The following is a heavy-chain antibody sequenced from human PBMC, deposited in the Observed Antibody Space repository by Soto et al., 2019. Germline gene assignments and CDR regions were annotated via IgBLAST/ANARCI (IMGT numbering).Heavy chain of an antibody. Sequence: SETLSLTCAVSGASISGYHWSWIRQFPGKGLECLGYISYSGATNYNPSLKSRVTMSIDTSKNQFSLQLNSVTAADTAVYYCARAFAIDWYTYCFDYWGQGPLVT. CDR3: ARAFAIDWYTYCFDY. J-gene: IGHJ4*02. CDR1: GASISGYH. V-gene: IGHV4-59*08. CDR2: ISYSGAT. D-gene: IGHD3-9*01.